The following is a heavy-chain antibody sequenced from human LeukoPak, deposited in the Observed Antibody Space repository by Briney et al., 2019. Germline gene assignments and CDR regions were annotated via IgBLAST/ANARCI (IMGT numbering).Heavy chain of an antibody. Sequence: SETLSLTCTVSGYSISNGYYWGWIRQPPGTGLEWIGSIYPSGSTFYNPSLRSRVTISVDTSKNQFSLRLSSVTAADTAVYYCARSYASSWYWNWFDPWGQGTLVTVSS. CDR2: IYPSGST. CDR1: GYSISNGYY. CDR3: ARSYASSWYWNWFDP. V-gene: IGHV4-38-2*02. D-gene: IGHD6-13*01. J-gene: IGHJ5*02.